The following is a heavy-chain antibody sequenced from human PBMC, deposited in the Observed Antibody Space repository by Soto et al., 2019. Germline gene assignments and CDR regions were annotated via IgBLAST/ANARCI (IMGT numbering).Heavy chain of an antibody. D-gene: IGHD2-15*01. CDR1: GFTFSTSG. V-gene: IGHV3-23*01. CDR2: ISGRGSAT. J-gene: IGHJ3*01. Sequence: EVQLLESGGGLVQPGESLRLSCAASGFTFSTSGMTWVRQAPGKGLEWVSGISGRGSATYYADSVKGRFTISRDDSKNTLYLHMNSLRVEDTALYYCAKDPSQVVVVASAFDFWGQGTMVTVSS. CDR3: AKDPSQVVVVASAFDF.